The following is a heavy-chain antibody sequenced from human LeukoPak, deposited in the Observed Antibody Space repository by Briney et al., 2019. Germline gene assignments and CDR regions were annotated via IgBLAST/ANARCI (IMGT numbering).Heavy chain of an antibody. V-gene: IGHV1-18*01. D-gene: IGHD3-3*01. CDR2: ISAYNGNT. CDR3: AREGPNAYYDFWSGYYHYYYYMDV. CDR1: GYTFTSYG. J-gene: IGHJ6*03. Sequence: ASVKVSCMASGYTFTSYGISWVRQAPGQGLEWMGWISAYNGNTNYAQKLQGRVTMTTDTSTSTAYMELRSLRSDDTAVYYCAREGPNAYYDFWSGYYHYYYYMDVWGKGTTVTVSS.